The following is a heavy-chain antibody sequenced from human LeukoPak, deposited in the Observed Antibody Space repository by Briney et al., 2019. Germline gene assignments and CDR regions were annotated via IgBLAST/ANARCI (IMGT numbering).Heavy chain of an antibody. D-gene: IGHD1-26*01. V-gene: IGHV3-23*01. CDR2: ISGSGGST. CDR3: ARVSPSVGANIVDY. Sequence: GGSLRLSCAASGFTFSSYGMSWVRQAPGKGLEWVSAISGSGGSTYYADSVKGRFTISRDNSKNTLYLQMNSLRAEDTAVYYCARVSPSVGANIVDYWGQGTLVTVSS. J-gene: IGHJ4*02. CDR1: GFTFSSYG.